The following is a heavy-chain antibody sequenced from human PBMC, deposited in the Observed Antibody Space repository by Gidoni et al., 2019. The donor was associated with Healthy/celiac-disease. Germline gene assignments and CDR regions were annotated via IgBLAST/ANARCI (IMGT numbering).Heavy chain of an antibody. CDR1: GFTFSSYG. V-gene: IGHV3-30*02. CDR2: IRYDGSNK. D-gene: IGHD6-19*01. J-gene: IGHJ1*01. CDR3: AKTVAGPRNAEYFQH. Sequence: VQLVESGGGVVQPGGSLKLSCTESGFTFSSYGTHWVLKAPGKGLVGVAFIRYDGSNKYYADSVKGRFTISRDNSKNTLYLQRNSLRAEDTAVYYCAKTVAGPRNAEYFQHWGQGTLVTVSS.